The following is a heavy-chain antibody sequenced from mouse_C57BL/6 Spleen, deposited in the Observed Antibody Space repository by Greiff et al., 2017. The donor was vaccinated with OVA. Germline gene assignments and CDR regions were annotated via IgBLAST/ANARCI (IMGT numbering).Heavy chain of an antibody. Sequence: VQLQQSGPGLVQPSQSLSITCTVSGFSLTSYGVHWVRQSPGKGLEWLGVIWSGGSTDYNAAFISRLSISKDNSKSQVFFKMNSLQADDTAIYYCARYYDYDRGWFAYWGQGTLVTVSA. V-gene: IGHV2-2*01. CDR2: IWSGGST. J-gene: IGHJ3*01. CDR3: ARYYDYDRGWFAY. CDR1: GFSLTSYG. D-gene: IGHD2-4*01.